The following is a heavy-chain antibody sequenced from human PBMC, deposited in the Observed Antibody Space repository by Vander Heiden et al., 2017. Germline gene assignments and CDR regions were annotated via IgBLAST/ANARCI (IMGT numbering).Heavy chain of an antibody. CDR3: TTDRPYYDFWSGYSPPRWFDP. Sequence: HLVGSGGGLVKPGGSLRLSCAASGFIFSKAWMSWVRQAPGKGLEWVGRIKSNNDGETTDYAAPVKGRFSISRDDSENMLYLQMNSLKNEDSALYYCTTDRPYYDFWSGYSPPRWFDPWGQGTLVTVSS. D-gene: IGHD3-3*01. CDR2: IKSNNDGETT. CDR1: GFIFSKAW. J-gene: IGHJ5*02. V-gene: IGHV3-15*01.